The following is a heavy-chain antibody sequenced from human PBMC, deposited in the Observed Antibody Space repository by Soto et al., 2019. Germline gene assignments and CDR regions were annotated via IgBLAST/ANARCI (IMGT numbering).Heavy chain of an antibody. J-gene: IGHJ3*02. CDR2: ISSSSSYI. Sequence: GGSLRLSCAASGFTFSSYSMNWVRQAPGKGLEWVSSISSSSSYIYYADSVKGRFTISRDNAKNSLYLQMNSLRAEDTAVYYCASDGYGSSPDAFDIWGQGTMVTVSS. CDR3: ASDGYGSSPDAFDI. CDR1: GFTFSSYS. D-gene: IGHD6-6*01. V-gene: IGHV3-21*01.